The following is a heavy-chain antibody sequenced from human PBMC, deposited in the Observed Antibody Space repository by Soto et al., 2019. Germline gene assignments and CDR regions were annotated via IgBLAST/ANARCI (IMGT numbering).Heavy chain of an antibody. CDR2: INPSGGST. CDR3: AREESGEGGSRNYGMDV. V-gene: IGHV1-46*01. CDR1: GYTFTSYY. J-gene: IGHJ6*02. D-gene: IGHD3-16*01. Sequence: ASVKVACKASGYTFTSYYMHWVRRAPGQGLEWMGIINPSGGSTSYAQKFQGRVTMTRDTPTSTVYMELSSLRSEDTAVYYCAREESGEGGSRNYGMDVWAQGSTVTVSS.